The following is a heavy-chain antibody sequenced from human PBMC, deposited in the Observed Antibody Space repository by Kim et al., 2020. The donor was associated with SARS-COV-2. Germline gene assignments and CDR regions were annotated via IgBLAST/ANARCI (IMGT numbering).Heavy chain of an antibody. CDR3: AGSSGGSSDAFDI. CDR2: IYHSGST. CDR1: GGSISSGGYS. Sequence: SETLSLTCAVSGGSISSGGYSWSWIRQPPGKGLEWIGYIYHSGSTYYNPSLKSRVTISVDRSKNQFSLKLSPVTAADTAVYYCAGSSGGSSDAFDIWGQG. D-gene: IGHD2-15*01. J-gene: IGHJ3*02. V-gene: IGHV4-30-2*01.